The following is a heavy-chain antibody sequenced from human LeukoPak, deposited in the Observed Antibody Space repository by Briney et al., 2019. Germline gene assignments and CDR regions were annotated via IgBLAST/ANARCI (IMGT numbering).Heavy chain of an antibody. CDR3: AADTDILTGQDAFDI. D-gene: IGHD3-9*01. Sequence: ASVKVSCKVSGYTLTELSMHWVRQAPGKGLEWMGGFDPEDGETIYEQKFQGRVTMTEDTSTDTAYMELSSLRSEDTAVYYCAADTDILTGQDAFDIWGQGTMVTVSS. CDR2: FDPEDGET. J-gene: IGHJ3*02. V-gene: IGHV1-24*01. CDR1: GYTLTELS.